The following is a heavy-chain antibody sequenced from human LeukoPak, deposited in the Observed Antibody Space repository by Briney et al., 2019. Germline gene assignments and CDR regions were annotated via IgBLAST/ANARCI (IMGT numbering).Heavy chain of an antibody. CDR2: INPSGGST. D-gene: IGHD6-19*01. V-gene: IGHV1-46*01. CDR3: ARGGIAVAGSNWFDP. J-gene: IGHJ5*02. Sequence: ASVKVSCKASGYPFTSYYMHWVRQAPGQGLEWMGIINPSGGSTSYAQKFQGRVTMTRDTSTSTVYMELSSLRSEDTAVYYCARGGIAVAGSNWFDPWGQGTLVTVSS. CDR1: GYPFTSYY.